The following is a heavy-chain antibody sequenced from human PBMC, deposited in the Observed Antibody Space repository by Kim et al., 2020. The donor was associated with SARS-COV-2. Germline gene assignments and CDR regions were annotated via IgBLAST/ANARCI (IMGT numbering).Heavy chain of an antibody. V-gene: IGHV1-69*04. J-gene: IGHJ5*02. CDR3: ARGAAAGYNWFDP. D-gene: IGHD6-13*01. Sequence: SVKVSCKASGGTFSSYAISWVRQAPGQGLEWMGRIIPILGIANYAQKFPGRVTITADKSTSTAYMELSSLRSEDTAVYYCARGAAAGYNWFDPWGQGTLVTVSS. CDR2: IIPILGIA. CDR1: GGTFSSYA.